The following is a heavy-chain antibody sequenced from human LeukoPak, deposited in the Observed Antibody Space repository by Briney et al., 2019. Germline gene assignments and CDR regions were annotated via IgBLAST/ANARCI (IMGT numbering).Heavy chain of an antibody. D-gene: IGHD6-13*01. CDR1: GGSISSYY. CDR2: IYYSGST. Sequence: SETLSLTCTVSGGSISSYYWSWIRQPPGKGLEWIGYIYYSGSTNYNPSLKSRVTISVDTSRNQFSLKLSSVTAADTAVYYCARQIAAAGTNRWFDPWGQGTLVTVSS. J-gene: IGHJ5*02. CDR3: ARQIAAAGTNRWFDP. V-gene: IGHV4-59*08.